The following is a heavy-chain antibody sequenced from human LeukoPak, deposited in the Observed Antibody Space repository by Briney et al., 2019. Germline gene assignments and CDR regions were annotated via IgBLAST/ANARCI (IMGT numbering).Heavy chain of an antibody. V-gene: IGHV1-69*13. D-gene: IGHD6-13*01. CDR1: GGTFSSYA. CDR3: ARVSSSWMFFDY. J-gene: IGHJ4*02. Sequence: ASVKVSCKASGGTFSSYAISWVRQAPGQGLEWMGGIIPIFGTANYAQKFQGRVTITADESTSTAYMELSSLRSEDTAVYYCARVSSSWMFFDYWGQGTLVTVSS. CDR2: IIPIFGTA.